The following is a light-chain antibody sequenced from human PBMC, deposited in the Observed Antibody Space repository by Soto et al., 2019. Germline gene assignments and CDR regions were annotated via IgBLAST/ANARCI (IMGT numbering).Light chain of an antibody. V-gene: IGKV3-20*01. CDR3: QQYSTSPPT. J-gene: IGKJ3*01. Sequence: ENVLTQSPDTLSLSPGEKATLSCRASQSVTTGYLAWYQQNPGQAPRLLVYGTSSRPTGIPDRFSGSGSGTDFTLTISRLEPEDFAVYFCQQYSTSPPTFGPGTKVEIK. CDR2: GTS. CDR1: QSVTTGY.